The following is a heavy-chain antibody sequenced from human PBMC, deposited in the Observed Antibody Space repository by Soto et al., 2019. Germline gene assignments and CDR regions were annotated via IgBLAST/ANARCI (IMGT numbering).Heavy chain of an antibody. J-gene: IGHJ4*02. CDR2: IGGGSNNI. D-gene: IGHD1-26*01. CDR1: GFIFSTYS. CDR3: ARDWSYAFDY. V-gene: IGHV3-48*02. Sequence: GGSLRLSCAASGFIFSTYSMNWVRQAPGKGLEWLPYIGGGSNNIYYADSVKGRFTISSDNAKNSLYLQMKSLRDEDTAVYYCARDWSYAFDYWGQGTLVTVSS.